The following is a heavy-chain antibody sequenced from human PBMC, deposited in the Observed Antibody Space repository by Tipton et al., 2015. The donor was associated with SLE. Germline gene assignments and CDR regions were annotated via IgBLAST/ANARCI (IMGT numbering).Heavy chain of an antibody. CDR1: GGSISSGDHH. CDR2: IYYSGSP. Sequence: TLSLTCSVSGGSISSGDHHWNWIRQRPGKGLEWIGDIYYSGSPYYNPSLKSRITISLDTSKNEFSLRLRSVTAADTAVYYCARDMRGGLFFDYWGQGTLVTVSS. CDR3: ARDMRGGLFFDY. J-gene: IGHJ4*02. D-gene: IGHD2-15*01. V-gene: IGHV4-31*03.